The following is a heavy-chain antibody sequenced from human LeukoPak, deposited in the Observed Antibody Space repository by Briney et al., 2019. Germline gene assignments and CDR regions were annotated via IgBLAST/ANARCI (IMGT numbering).Heavy chain of an antibody. Sequence: PSETLSLTCTVSGGSISSYYWSWIRQPPGKGLEWIGYIYHSGSTYYNPSLKSRVTISVDRSKNQFSLKLSSVTAADTAVYYCARDPRYDFWSGYGIWGQGTMVTVSS. CDR3: ARDPRYDFWSGYGI. D-gene: IGHD3-3*01. CDR2: IYHSGST. CDR1: GGSISSYY. V-gene: IGHV4-59*12. J-gene: IGHJ3*02.